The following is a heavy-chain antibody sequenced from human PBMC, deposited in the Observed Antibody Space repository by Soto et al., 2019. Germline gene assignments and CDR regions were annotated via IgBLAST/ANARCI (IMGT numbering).Heavy chain of an antibody. CDR1: GDSVSSNSAG. Sequence: PSQTLSLTCAITGDSVSSNSAGWSWVRQSPSRGLEWLGRTYYRSKWYYEYAVSVRGRITINPDTSKKQYSLQLNSVTPEDTAVYFCARGEKNSERIFDNWGQGTLVTVSS. J-gene: IGHJ4*01. CDR2: TYYRSKWYY. CDR3: ARGEKNSERIFDN. V-gene: IGHV6-1*01. D-gene: IGHD1-26*01.